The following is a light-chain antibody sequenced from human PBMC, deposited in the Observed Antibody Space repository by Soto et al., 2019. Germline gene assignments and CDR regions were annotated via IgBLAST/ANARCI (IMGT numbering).Light chain of an antibody. CDR1: SGSIASNY. Sequence: FMLTQPHSVSESPGKTVTISCTRSSGSIASNYVQWYQQRPGSVPTTVIYEGNQRPSGVPDRFSGSTDGSSNSASLTISGLQPEDEADYYCQSYDSSTVVFGGGTKLTVL. CDR3: QSYDSSTVV. J-gene: IGLJ2*01. CDR2: EGN. V-gene: IGLV6-57*04.